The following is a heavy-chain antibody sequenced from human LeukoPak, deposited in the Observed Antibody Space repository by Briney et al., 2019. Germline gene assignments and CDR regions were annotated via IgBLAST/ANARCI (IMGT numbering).Heavy chain of an antibody. V-gene: IGHV3-30-3*01. CDR2: ISYDGSNK. CDR1: GFTFSSYA. CDR3: AGDQYYLDY. Sequence: GGSLRLSCAASGFTFSSYAMHWVRQAPGKGLEWVAVISYDGSNKYYADSVKGRFTISRDNSKNTLYLQMNSLRAEDTAVYYCAGDQYYLDYWGQGTLVTVSS. J-gene: IGHJ4*02.